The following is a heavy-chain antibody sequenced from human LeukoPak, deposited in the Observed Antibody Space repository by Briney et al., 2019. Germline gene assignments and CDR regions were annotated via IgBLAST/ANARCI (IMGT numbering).Heavy chain of an antibody. CDR3: AREERTGFDY. CDR2: IYYSGST. Sequence: SETLSLTCTVSGGSISSYYWSWIRQPPGKGLGWIGYIYYSGSTNYNPSLKSRVTISVDTSKNQFSLKLSSVTAADTAVYYCAREERTGFDYWGQGTLVTVSS. J-gene: IGHJ4*02. CDR1: GGSISSYY. D-gene: IGHD1-1*01. V-gene: IGHV4-59*01.